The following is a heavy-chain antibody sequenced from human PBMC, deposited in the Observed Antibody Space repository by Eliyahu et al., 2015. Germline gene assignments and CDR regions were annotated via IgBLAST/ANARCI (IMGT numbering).Heavy chain of an antibody. J-gene: IGHJ4*02. V-gene: IGHV1-46*03. CDR3: AFPMTTVTTAPFDY. CDR2: XNPNGGST. D-gene: IGHD4-11*01. CDR1: GYSXIKYY. Sequence: QVQLVQSGAEVKKPGAXVKVSXKASGYSXIKYYXHWXRQAPGQGPEWMGIXNPNGGSTNYARKFQGRITMTRDTSTSTIYMELSGLRSEDTAVYYCAFPMTTVTTAPFDYWGQGTLVTVSS.